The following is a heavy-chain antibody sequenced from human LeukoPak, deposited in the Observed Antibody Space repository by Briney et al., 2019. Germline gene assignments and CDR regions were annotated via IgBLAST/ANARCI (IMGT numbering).Heavy chain of an antibody. CDR2: ISASGSNT. Sequence: GGSLRLSCAASAFTFRSYAMSWVRQAGGKGLYWVSGISASGSNTYYADSVKGRFTISRDNSKNTLYLQMNSLRAEDTAVYYCAKDAAGPEYWGQGTLVTVSS. J-gene: IGHJ4*02. D-gene: IGHD6-13*01. V-gene: IGHV3-23*01. CDR1: AFTFRSYA. CDR3: AKDAAGPEY.